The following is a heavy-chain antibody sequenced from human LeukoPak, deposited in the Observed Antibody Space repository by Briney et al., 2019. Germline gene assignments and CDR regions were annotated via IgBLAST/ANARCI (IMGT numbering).Heavy chain of an antibody. CDR1: GGSISSYY. CDR2: IYTSGST. V-gene: IGHV4-4*07. Sequence: PSETLSLTCTVSGGSISSYYWSWIRQPAGKGLEWIGRIYTSGSTNYNPSLKSRVTISVDTSKNQFSLKLSSVTAADTAVYYCARGGHDYSNLYNMDVWGKGTTVTVSS. J-gene: IGHJ6*03. D-gene: IGHD4-11*01. CDR3: ARGGHDYSNLYNMDV.